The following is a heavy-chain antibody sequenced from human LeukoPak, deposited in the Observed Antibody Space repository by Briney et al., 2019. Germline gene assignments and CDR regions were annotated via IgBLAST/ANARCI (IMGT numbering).Heavy chain of an antibody. J-gene: IGHJ4*02. D-gene: IGHD3-10*01. CDR1: GFTFSSYW. CDR3: ARVYPYYGSGSYRLHYFDY. V-gene: IGHV3-7*01. CDR2: IKQDGSEK. Sequence: GGSLRLSCAASGFTFSSYWMSWVRQAPGKGLEWVANIKQDGSEKYYVDSVKGRFTISRDNAKNSLYLQMNSLRVEDTAVYYCARVYPYYGSGSYRLHYFDYWGQGTLVTVSS.